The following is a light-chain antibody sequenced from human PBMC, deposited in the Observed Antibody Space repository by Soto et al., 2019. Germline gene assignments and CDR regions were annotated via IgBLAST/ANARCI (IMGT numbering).Light chain of an antibody. CDR2: LDSDGSH. Sequence: QLVLTQSPSASASLGASVKLTCTLSSGHSSYAIAWHQQQPEKGPRYLMKLDSDGSHTKGDAIPDRFSGSSSGAERYLTISSLQSEDEADYYCQTWGTGINVVFGGGTKRTVL. V-gene: IGLV4-69*01. CDR3: QTWGTGINVV. CDR1: SGHSSYA. J-gene: IGLJ2*01.